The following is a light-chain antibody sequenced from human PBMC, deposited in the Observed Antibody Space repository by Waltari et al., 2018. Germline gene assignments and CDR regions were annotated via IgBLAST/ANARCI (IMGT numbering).Light chain of an antibody. Sequence: DIVMTQSPDSLPVSLGERATINCKSSQSVFYSSNNKNYSAWYQQKPGQPPKLLIYRASTREYGVPDRFSGSGSGTDFTLTISSLQAEDVAVYYCQQYYSTPGWTFGQGTKVEIK. V-gene: IGKV4-1*01. CDR3: QQYYSTPGWT. CDR1: QSVFYSSNNKNY. J-gene: IGKJ1*01. CDR2: RAS.